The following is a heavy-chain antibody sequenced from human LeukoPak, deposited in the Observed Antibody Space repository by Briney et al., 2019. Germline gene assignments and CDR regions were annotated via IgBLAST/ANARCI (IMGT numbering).Heavy chain of an antibody. J-gene: IGHJ4*02. CDR2: INPNSGGT. D-gene: IGHD2-8*02. V-gene: IGHV1-2*02. CDR3: ARVLRTGGFFAY. CDR1: GYTFTGYY. Sequence: ASVKVSCKASGYTFTGYYMHWVRQAPGQGLEWMGWINPNSGGTNYAQKFRGRVTMTRDTSISTAYMELSRLRSDDTAVYYCARVLRTGGFFAYWGQGTLVTVSS.